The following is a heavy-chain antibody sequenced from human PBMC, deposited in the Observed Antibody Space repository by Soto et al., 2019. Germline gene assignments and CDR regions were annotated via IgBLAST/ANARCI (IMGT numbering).Heavy chain of an antibody. V-gene: IGHV3-33*01. Sequence: QVQLVESGGGVVQPGRSLRLSCAASGFTFSSYGMHWVRQAPGKGLEWVAVLWYDGSNKYYADSVKGRFTISRDNSKNTLYLQMNSLRAEDTAVYYCARDLMGYSSGWYWFDPWGQGTLVTVSS. J-gene: IGHJ5*02. CDR3: ARDLMGYSSGWYWFDP. CDR2: LWYDGSNK. CDR1: GFTFSSYG. D-gene: IGHD6-19*01.